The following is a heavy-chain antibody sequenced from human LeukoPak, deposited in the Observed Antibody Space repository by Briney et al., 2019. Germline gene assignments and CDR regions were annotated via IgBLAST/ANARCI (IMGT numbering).Heavy chain of an antibody. CDR3: ARDWDYYDNSGYYFEY. V-gene: IGHV3-23*01. CDR1: GFNFGTYA. Sequence: GGSLRLSCAASGFNFGTYAMNWVRQAPGKGLEWVSSISGSASSTYYADSVKGRFTISRDNAKNSLSLQMNSLRAEDTAMYYCARDWDYYDNSGYYFEYWGQGTLVTVSS. J-gene: IGHJ4*02. D-gene: IGHD3-22*01. CDR2: ISGSASST.